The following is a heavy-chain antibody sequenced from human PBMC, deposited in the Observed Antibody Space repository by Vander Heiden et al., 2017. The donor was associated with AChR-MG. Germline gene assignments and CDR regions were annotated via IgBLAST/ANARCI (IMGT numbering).Heavy chain of an antibody. D-gene: IGHD3-22*01. V-gene: IGHV3-11*06. J-gene: IGHJ4*02. CDR1: GFTFRAHY. Sequence: QVQLVESGGGLVKPGGSLRLSCAAPGFTFRAHYMSWIRRAPGKGLEWVSYISSSSSYTNYADSVKGRFTISRDNAKNSLYLQMNSLRAEDTAVYYCATTESGYYYDSSGYFYWGQGTLVTVSS. CDR2: ISSSSSYT. CDR3: ATTESGYYYDSSGYFY.